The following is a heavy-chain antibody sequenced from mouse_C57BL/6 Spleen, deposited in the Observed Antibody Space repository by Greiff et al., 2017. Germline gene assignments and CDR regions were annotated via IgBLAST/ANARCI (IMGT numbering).Heavy chain of an antibody. V-gene: IGHV1-59*01. D-gene: IGHD2-1*01. CDR3: ARGGGNYGWYFDV. Sequence: QVHVKQSGAELVRPGTSVKLSCKASGYTFTSYWMHWVKQRPGQGLEWIGVIDPSDSYTNYNQKFKGKATLTVDTSSSTAYMQLSSLTSEDSAVYYCARGGGNYGWYFDVWGTGTTVTVSS. J-gene: IGHJ1*03. CDR1: GYTFTSYW. CDR2: IDPSDSYT.